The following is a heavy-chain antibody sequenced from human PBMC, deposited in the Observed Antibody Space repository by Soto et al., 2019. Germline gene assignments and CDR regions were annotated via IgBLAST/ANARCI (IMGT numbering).Heavy chain of an antibody. CDR3: AGGGRRPGGNANTY. J-gene: IGHJ4*02. CDR1: GYTFTSYD. V-gene: IGHV1-8*01. Sequence: QVQLVQSGAEVKKPGASVKVSCKASGYTFTSYDINWVRQATGQGLEWMGWMNPNSGNTGYAQKFQGRVTMTRNTSISTAYMELSSLRSEDTAVHYGAGGGRRPGGNANTYWGQGTLVTVSS. D-gene: IGHD1-1*01. CDR2: MNPNSGNT.